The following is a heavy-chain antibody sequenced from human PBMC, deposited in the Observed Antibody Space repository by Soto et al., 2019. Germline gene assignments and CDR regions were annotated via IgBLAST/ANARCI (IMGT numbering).Heavy chain of an antibody. V-gene: IGHV1-3*01. Sequence: ASAPASRTASGYTFTIDTISWLRQAPGQRLEWMGWINPDNGNTKSSQKFQDRVIITRDTSASTAYMDLSSLRSEDTAVYYCARGIATGQLEPWGQGTRVNVSA. CDR1: GYTFTIDT. CDR3: ARGIATGQLEP. J-gene: IGHJ5*02. D-gene: IGHD5-18*01. CDR2: INPDNGNT.